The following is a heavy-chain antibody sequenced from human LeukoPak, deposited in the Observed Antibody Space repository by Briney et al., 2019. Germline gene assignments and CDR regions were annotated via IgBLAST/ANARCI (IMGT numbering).Heavy chain of an antibody. CDR2: IWCDGSNE. CDR1: GFTFSSFG. CDR3: ARVASGSYNPDY. V-gene: IGHV3-33*01. Sequence: GGSLRLSCAASGFTFSSFGMDWVRQAPGKGLEWVAVIWCDGSNEYYADSVRGRFTISRDNSKDTLYLQMNSLRAEDTAIYYCARVASGSYNPDYWGQGTLVSVSS. J-gene: IGHJ4*02. D-gene: IGHD3-10*01.